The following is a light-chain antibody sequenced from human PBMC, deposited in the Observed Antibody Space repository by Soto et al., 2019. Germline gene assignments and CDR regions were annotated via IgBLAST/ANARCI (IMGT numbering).Light chain of an antibody. J-gene: IGLJ1*01. CDR2: EGS. CDR3: CSYAGSSTSV. V-gene: IGLV2-23*01. CDR1: SSDVGSYKL. Sequence: QSVLTQPASVSGSPGQSITISCTGTSSDVGSYKLVSWYQQHPGKAPKLMIYEGSERPSGVSNRFSGCKSGNTASLTISGLQAEDEADYYCCSYAGSSTSVFGTGTKLTVL.